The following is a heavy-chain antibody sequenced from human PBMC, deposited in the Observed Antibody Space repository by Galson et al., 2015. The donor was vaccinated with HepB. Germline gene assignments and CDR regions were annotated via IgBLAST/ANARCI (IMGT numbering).Heavy chain of an antibody. V-gene: IGHV3-30*18. CDR1: GYTFSGYG. Sequence: SLRLSCAASGYTFSGYGMHWVRQAPGKGLDWVAVISYDGSDKYYADSVKGRFTISRDNSKNTLYLQMDRLRADDTGIYYCAKALHSYASDYYYYHGMDVWGQGTTVTVSS. D-gene: IGHD5-18*01. CDR3: AKALHSYASDYYYYHGMDV. CDR2: ISYDGSDK. J-gene: IGHJ6*02.